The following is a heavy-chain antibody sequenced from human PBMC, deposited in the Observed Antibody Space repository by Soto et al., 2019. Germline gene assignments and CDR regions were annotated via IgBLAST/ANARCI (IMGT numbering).Heavy chain of an antibody. J-gene: IGHJ6*02. D-gene: IGHD2-21*02. CDR2: IKQDGSEK. V-gene: IGHV3-7*05. CDR3: ATVTGLAYCGADCYSLYYYAMDV. CDR1: GFTFGDYW. Sequence: EVQLVESGGGLVQPGGSLRLSCVASGFTFGDYWMSWVRQAPGKGLDWVANIKQDGSEKYYVDSVKGRFAVSGDNAQNSLYLQRNSLRAEDTGMYYWATVTGLAYCGADCYSLYYYAMDVWGQGTTVTVSS.